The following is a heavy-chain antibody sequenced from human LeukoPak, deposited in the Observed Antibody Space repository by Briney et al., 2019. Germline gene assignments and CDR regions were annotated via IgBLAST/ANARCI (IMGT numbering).Heavy chain of an antibody. J-gene: IGHJ3*02. Sequence: SVKVSCKASGGTFSSYAISWVRQAPGQGLEWMGGIIPIFGTANYAQKFQGRVTITTDESTSTAYMELSSLRSEDTAVYYCARDQGLRLEPRELDAFDIWGQGTMVTVSS. D-gene: IGHD1-1*01. V-gene: IGHV1-69*05. CDR1: GGTFSSYA. CDR3: ARDQGLRLEPRELDAFDI. CDR2: IIPIFGTA.